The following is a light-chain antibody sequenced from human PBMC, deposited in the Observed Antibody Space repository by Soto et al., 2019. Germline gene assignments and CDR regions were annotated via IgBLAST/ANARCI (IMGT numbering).Light chain of an antibody. CDR3: QQRHMWPIT. CDR1: QSVSSY. CDR2: DAY. Sequence: EIVMTQSPAPLSVSPGERATLSCRASQSVSSYLAWYQQKPGQAPRLLIYDAYNRATGIPPRFSGSGSGTDFTLTISSLEPEDSAVYYCQQRHMWPITFGQGTRLEIK. V-gene: IGKV3-11*01. J-gene: IGKJ5*01.